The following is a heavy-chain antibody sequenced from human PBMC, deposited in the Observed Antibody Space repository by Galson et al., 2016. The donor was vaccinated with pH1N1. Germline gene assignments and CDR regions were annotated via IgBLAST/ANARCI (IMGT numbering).Heavy chain of an antibody. CDR2: INTKTGNP. J-gene: IGHJ6*02. CDR3: ARSYCSSTSCYGGSYYYYGMDV. D-gene: IGHD2-2*01. Sequence: SVKVSCKASGFTFSNHGINWVRQAPGQGLEWMGWINTKTGNPTYAQGFTGRFVFSLDTSVSMAYLQISSLKAEDTAVYYWARSYCSSTSCYGGSYYYYGMDVWGQGTTVTVSS. V-gene: IGHV7-4-1*04. CDR1: GFTFSNHG.